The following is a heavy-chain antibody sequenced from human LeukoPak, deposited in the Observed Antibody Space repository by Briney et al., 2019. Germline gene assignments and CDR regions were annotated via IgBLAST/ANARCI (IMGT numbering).Heavy chain of an antibody. V-gene: IGHV1-18*01. CDR2: ISAYNGNT. Sequence: GSVSVSCTASGDTFTSDGISWGRQAPGEGLEWRGWISAYNGNTNYAQKLQGSVTMTTDTSTSTAYMELRSLRFDDTAVYYCARVASTSLQTYYGMDVWGQGTTVTVSS. D-gene: IGHD2-2*01. CDR3: ARVASTSLQTYYGMDV. CDR1: GDTFTSDG. J-gene: IGHJ6*02.